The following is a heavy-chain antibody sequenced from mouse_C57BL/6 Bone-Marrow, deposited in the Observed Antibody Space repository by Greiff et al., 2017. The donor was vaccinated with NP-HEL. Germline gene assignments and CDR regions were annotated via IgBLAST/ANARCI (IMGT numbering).Heavy chain of an antibody. Sequence: QVQLQQSGAELVRPGASVTLSCKASGYTFTDYEMHWVKQTPVHGLEWIGAIDPETGGTAYNQKFKGKAILTADTSSSTAYMELRSLTSEDSAVYYCTRSRPYYGSSYWYFDVWGTGTTVTVSS. CDR2: IDPETGGT. CDR1: GYTFTDYE. V-gene: IGHV1-15*01. CDR3: TRSRPYYGSSYWYFDV. D-gene: IGHD1-1*01. J-gene: IGHJ1*03.